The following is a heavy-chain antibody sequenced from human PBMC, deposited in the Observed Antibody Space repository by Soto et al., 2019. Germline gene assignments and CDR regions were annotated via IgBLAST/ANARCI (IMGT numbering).Heavy chain of an antibody. Sequence: GGSLRLSCAASGFTFTNYAMNWVRQAPGKGLEWVSIIGGSGGSTFYAASVKGRFTISRDTSKNKLYLQMNSLRAEDTALYYCAKSQWFGELSPLDYWGQGTLVTVSS. CDR3: AKSQWFGELSPLDY. V-gene: IGHV3-23*01. J-gene: IGHJ4*02. CDR1: GFTFTNYA. D-gene: IGHD3-10*01. CDR2: IGGSGGST.